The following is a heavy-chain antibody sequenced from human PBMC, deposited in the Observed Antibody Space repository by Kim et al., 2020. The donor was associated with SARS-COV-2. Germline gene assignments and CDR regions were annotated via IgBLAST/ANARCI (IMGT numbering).Heavy chain of an antibody. V-gene: IGHV3-30*04. Sequence: GGSLRLSCAASGFTFSSYAMPWVRQAPGKGLEWVAVISYDGSNKYYADSVKGRFTISRDNSKNTLYLQMNSLRAEDTAVYYCAREYCSGGSGYSDPWGQGTLVTVSS. CDR2: ISYDGSNK. CDR3: AREYCSGGSGYSDP. CDR1: GFTFSSYA. J-gene: IGHJ5*02. D-gene: IGHD2-15*01.